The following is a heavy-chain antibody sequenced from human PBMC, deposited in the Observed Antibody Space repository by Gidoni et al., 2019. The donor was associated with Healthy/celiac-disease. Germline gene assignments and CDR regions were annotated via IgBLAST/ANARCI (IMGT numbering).Heavy chain of an antibody. CDR3: ARDPYYGTRFDP. CDR1: GGPFSSYA. V-gene: IGHV1-69*01. J-gene: IGHJ5*02. Sequence: QEQLVQSGAEVKQPGSSVKASGQAAGGPFSSYAISWVRQAPGQGLECMGGIIPIFGTANYAQKFQGRVTITADESTSTAYMELSSLRSEDTAVYYCARDPYYGTRFDPWGQGTLVTVSS. CDR2: IIPIFGTA. D-gene: IGHD3-10*01.